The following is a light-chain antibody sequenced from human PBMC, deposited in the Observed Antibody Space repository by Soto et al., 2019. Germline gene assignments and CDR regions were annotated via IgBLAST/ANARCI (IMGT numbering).Light chain of an antibody. Sequence: SYELTQPPSVSVAPGKTARITCGGNNIGSKSVHRYQQKPRQAPVMVIYYDSDRPSGTPERFSGSNSGNTATLTISRVEAGDEADYYCPVWDSSSDHYVFGTGTKLTVL. CDR1: NIGSKS. J-gene: IGLJ1*01. CDR3: PVWDSSSDHYV. V-gene: IGLV3-21*04. CDR2: YDS.